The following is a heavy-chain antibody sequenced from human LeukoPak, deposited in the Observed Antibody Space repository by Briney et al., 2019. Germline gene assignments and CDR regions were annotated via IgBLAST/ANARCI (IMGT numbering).Heavy chain of an antibody. CDR1: GFTFSSYA. CDR3: ARGSIAARPSPLFFDY. V-gene: IGHV3-23*01. D-gene: IGHD6-6*01. J-gene: IGHJ4*02. CDR2: ISGSGGST. Sequence: GGSLRLSCAASGFTFSSYAMSWVRQAPGKGLEWVSAISGSGGSTYYADSVKGRFTISRDNSKNTLYLQMNSLRAEDTAVYYCARGSIAARPSPLFFDYWGQGTLVTVSS.